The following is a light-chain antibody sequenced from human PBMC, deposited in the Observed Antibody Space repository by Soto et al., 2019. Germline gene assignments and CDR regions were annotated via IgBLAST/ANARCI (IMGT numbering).Light chain of an antibody. J-gene: IGKJ5*01. CDR3: QQRNSWPPIT. CDR1: QSVRTY. V-gene: IGKV3-11*01. CDR2: DAS. Sequence: EIVLTQSPVTLSLSPWERATLSCMASQSVRTYLAWYQVKPGQAPRLLIYDASSRASGVPARFSGSGSGTDFTLTISSLEPEDFALYYCQQRNSWPPITFGQGTRLEIK.